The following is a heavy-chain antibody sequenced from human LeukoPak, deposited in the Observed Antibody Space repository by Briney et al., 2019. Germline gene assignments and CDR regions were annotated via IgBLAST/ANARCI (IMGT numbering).Heavy chain of an antibody. CDR2: IYSGGST. Sequence: PGGSLRLSCAASGFTFSSYWMHWVRHPSGKGLEWVSVIYSGGSTYYADSVKGRFTISRDNSKNTLYLQMNSLRAEDTAVYYCARDRRDCSSTSCYRPHLDYWGQGTLVTVSS. V-gene: IGHV3-53*01. CDR3: ARDRRDCSSTSCYRPHLDY. D-gene: IGHD2-2*02. CDR1: GFTFSSYW. J-gene: IGHJ4*02.